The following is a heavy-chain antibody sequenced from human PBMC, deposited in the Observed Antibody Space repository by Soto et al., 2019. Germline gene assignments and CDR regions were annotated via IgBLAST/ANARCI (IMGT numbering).Heavy chain of an antibody. CDR1: GFSLSSTRMA. CDR3: AHIVVAGLGYYFDY. CDR2: IYWDDDK. D-gene: IGHD6-19*01. J-gene: IGHJ4*02. Sequence: QITLKESGPTLVKPTQTLTLTCTFSGFSLSSTRMAVGWIRQPPGKALEWLALIYWDDDKRYRPFLKSRLTITTDTSKNQVVLTISNMDPVDTVRYYCAHIVVAGLGYYFDYWGQGTLVTVSS. V-gene: IGHV2-5*02.